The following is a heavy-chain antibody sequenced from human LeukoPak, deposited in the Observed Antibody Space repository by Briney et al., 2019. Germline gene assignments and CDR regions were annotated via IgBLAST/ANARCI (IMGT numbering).Heavy chain of an antibody. D-gene: IGHD3-3*01. CDR2: IYYSGST. Sequence: PSETLSLTCTVSGGSISSYYWSWIRQPPGKGLEWIGYIYYSGSTNYNPPLKSRVTISVDTSKNQFSLKLSSVTAADTAVYYCASDYYDFWSGSPRGYYYMDVWGKGTTVTVYS. V-gene: IGHV4-59*01. J-gene: IGHJ6*03. CDR1: GGSISSYY. CDR3: ASDYYDFWSGSPRGYYYMDV.